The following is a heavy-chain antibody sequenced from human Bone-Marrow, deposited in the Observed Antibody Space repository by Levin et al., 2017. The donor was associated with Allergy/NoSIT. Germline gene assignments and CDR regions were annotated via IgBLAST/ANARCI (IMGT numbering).Heavy chain of an antibody. Sequence: GGSLRLSCAASGFKFPDFAVHWVRQAPGKGLEWVSGISWGGDSLGYADSVEGRFTISRDNGKNSLYLQMNSLREEDTALYYCVKGISGSYSSGYVDSWGQGTLVTVSS. J-gene: IGHJ4*02. CDR1: GFKFPDFA. V-gene: IGHV3-9*01. D-gene: IGHD1-26*01. CDR2: ISWGGDSL. CDR3: VKGISGSYSSGYVDS.